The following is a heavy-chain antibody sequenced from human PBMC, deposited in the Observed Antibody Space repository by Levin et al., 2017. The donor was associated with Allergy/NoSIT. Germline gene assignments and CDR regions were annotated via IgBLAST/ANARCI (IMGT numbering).Heavy chain of an antibody. CDR1: GFTFSSYE. D-gene: IGHD3-3*01. V-gene: IGHV3-48*03. CDR2: ISSTGSTI. Sequence: PGESLKISCAASGFTFSSYEMNWVRRAPGKGLEWVSYISSTGSTIYSADSVKGRFTISRDNAKNSLYLHLNSLRAEDTAFYYCARQLGNFWSGYNYFDYWGQGTLVTVSS. CDR3: ARQLGNFWSGYNYFDY. J-gene: IGHJ4*02.